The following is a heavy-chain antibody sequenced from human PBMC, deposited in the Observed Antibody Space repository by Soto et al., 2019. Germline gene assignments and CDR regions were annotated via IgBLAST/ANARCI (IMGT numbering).Heavy chain of an antibody. CDR2: IYSDDST. D-gene: IGHD3-22*01. Sequence: GGSLRLSCAVSGFTVSSNYMSWVRQAPGEGLEWVSVIYSDDSTYYADSVKGRFAISRDTSKNTLYLQMNSLRAEDTAVYYCARDYPYSSGPALDYWGQGTLVTVSS. CDR3: ARDYPYSSGPALDY. J-gene: IGHJ4*02. CDR1: GFTVSSNY. V-gene: IGHV3-53*01.